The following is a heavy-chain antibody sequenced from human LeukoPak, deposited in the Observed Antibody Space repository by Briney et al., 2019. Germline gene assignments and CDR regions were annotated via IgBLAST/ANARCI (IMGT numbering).Heavy chain of an antibody. CDR1: GSTFSSYW. Sequence: GGSLRLSCAASGSTFSSYWMHWVRQAPGKGLEWVSAISGSGGSTYYADSVKGRFTISRDNSKNTLYLQMDSLRAEDTAVYYCAPPPGFGVVMVPFDIWGQGTMVTVSS. D-gene: IGHD3-3*01. CDR3: APPPGFGVVMVPFDI. CDR2: ISGSGGST. V-gene: IGHV3-23*01. J-gene: IGHJ3*02.